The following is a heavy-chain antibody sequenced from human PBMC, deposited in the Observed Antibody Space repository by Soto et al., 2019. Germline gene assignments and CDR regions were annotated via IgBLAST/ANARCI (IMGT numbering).Heavy chain of an antibody. CDR2: ISSHGTEK. D-gene: IGHD1-26*01. CDR3: TRRLGFTYGPAKRGMDV. V-gene: IGHV3-30*04. CDR1: GFTLSSYS. Sequence: QVQLVESGGGVAQPGRSLRLFCATSGFTLSSYSLHWVRQSPGKGLEWVAAISSHGTEKHYADSVTGRFTISRDNSKTSLSLNLNSLRTGESAVYYLTRRLGFTYGPAKRGMDVWGPGNRVTVSS. J-gene: IGHJ6*02.